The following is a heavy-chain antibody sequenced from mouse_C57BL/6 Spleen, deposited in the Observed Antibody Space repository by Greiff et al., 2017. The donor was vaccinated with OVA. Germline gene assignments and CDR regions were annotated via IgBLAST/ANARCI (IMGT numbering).Heavy chain of an antibody. V-gene: IGHV5-17*01. J-gene: IGHJ3*01. CDR2: ISSGSSTI. Sequence: EVKLMESGGGLVKPGGSLKLSCAASGFTFSDYGMHWVRQAPEKGLEWVAYISSGSSTIYYADTVKGRFTISRDNAKNTLFLQMTSLRSEDTAMYYCARPSVGPFAYWGQGTLVTVSA. D-gene: IGHD1-1*01. CDR3: ARPSVGPFAY. CDR1: GFTFSDYG.